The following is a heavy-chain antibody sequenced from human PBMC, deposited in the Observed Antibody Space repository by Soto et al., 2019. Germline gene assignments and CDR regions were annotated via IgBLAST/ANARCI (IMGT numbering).Heavy chain of an antibody. V-gene: IGHV1-2*02. D-gene: IGHD6-19*01. Sequence: GASVKVSCKSSGYSFTGYFIQWVRQAPGQGLEWMGWINPNGDVTTYSQNFQGRATMTRDTSISTVYMELSRLRSDDTAVYYCARVERIAVAGIRFWGQGTLVTVSS. CDR1: GYSFTGYF. CDR2: INPNGDVT. CDR3: ARVERIAVAGIRF. J-gene: IGHJ4*02.